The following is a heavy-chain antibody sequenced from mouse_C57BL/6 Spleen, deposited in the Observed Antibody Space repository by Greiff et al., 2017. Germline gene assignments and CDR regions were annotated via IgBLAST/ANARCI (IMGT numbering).Heavy chain of an antibody. CDR3: ARGEGGTVDY. CDR2: ISYDGSN. V-gene: IGHV3-6*01. Sequence: DVQLQESGPGLVKPSQSLSLTCSVTGYSITSGYYWNWIRQFPGNKLEWMGYISYDGSNNYNPSLKNRISITRDTSKNQFFLKLNSVTTEDTATYYCARGEGGTVDYWGQGTTLTVSS. CDR1: GYSITSGYY. J-gene: IGHJ2*01. D-gene: IGHD4-1*01.